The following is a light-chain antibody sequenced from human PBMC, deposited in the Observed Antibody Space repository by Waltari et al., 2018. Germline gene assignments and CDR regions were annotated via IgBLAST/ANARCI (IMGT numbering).Light chain of an antibody. CDR1: DSDVGIYTY. Sequence: QSALTQPASVSGSLGQSIIISCTGTDSDVGIYTYVSWSQQPQGKAPRFLIYDVTKRPSGVSARFSGSKSGKTASLTISGLQADDEADYYCSSYSSDSTPVVFGGGTRVTVL. J-gene: IGLJ2*01. CDR2: DVT. V-gene: IGLV2-14*03. CDR3: SSYSSDSTPVV.